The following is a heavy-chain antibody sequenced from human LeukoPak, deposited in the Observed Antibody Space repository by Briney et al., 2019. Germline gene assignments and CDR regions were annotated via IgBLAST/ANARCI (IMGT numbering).Heavy chain of an antibody. Sequence: SSQTLSLTCTVSGASISTGSSYWSWIRQPAGEGLEWIGRIHNSGSTNYNPSLNSRVTISVDTSKNQVSLKLTSVTAADTAVYYCARDRLRLGLLWFGEGGIDPWGQGTLVTVSS. CDR1: GASISTGSSY. CDR2: IHNSGST. D-gene: IGHD3-10*01. J-gene: IGHJ5*02. CDR3: ARDRLRLGLLWFGEGGIDP. V-gene: IGHV4-61*02.